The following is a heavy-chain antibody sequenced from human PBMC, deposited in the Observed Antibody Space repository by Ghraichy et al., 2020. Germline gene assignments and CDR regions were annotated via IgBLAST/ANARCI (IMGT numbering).Heavy chain of an antibody. CDR2: ISGSGGST. D-gene: IGHD2-2*01. V-gene: IGHV3-23*01. CDR3: AKESFVVVPAALDV. Sequence: LSLTCAASGFTFSSYAMSWVRQAPGKGLEWVSAISGSGGSTYYADSVKGRFTISRDNSKNTLYLQMNSLRAEDTAVYYCAKESFVVVPAALDVWGQGTTVTVSS. J-gene: IGHJ6*02. CDR1: GFTFSSYA.